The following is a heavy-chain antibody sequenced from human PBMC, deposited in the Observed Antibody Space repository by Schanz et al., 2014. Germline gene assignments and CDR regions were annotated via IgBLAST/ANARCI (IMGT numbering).Heavy chain of an antibody. CDR3: AKDLLYGAPMPLNHLDY. J-gene: IGHJ4*02. V-gene: IGHV3-23*04. CDR2: LSGSGGST. D-gene: IGHD2-2*01. CDR1: GFTFSKYW. Sequence: EVQLVESGGGLVQPGGSLRLSCGGSGFTFSKYWMSWVRQAPGKGLEWVSALSGSGGSTYYADSVKGRFTISRDNSKNTLYLQMNSLRAEDTAVYYCAKDLLYGAPMPLNHLDYWGQGTLDTVSS.